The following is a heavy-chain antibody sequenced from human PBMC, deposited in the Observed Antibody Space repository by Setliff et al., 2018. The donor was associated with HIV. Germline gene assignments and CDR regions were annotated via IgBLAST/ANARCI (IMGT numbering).Heavy chain of an antibody. CDR3: ARAASCYDSSGNWAPPKYFDY. Sequence: SETLSLTCAVSGYSISIGYYWGWIRQPPGKGLEWIGNIYHSGSTNYNPSLKSRVTILVDTSKNQFSLKLSSVTAADTAVYYCARAASCYDSSGNWAPPKYFDYWGQGTLVTVSS. CDR2: IYHSGST. D-gene: IGHD3-22*01. J-gene: IGHJ4*02. V-gene: IGHV4-38-2*01. CDR1: GYSISIGYY.